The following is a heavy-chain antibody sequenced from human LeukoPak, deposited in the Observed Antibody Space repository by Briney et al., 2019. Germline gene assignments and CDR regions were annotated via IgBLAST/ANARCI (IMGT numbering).Heavy chain of an antibody. D-gene: IGHD4-23*01. CDR3: ARDWDYGGNHNGMDV. J-gene: IGHJ6*02. Sequence: GGSLRLSCAASGFTFSSYAMHWVRQAPGKGLEWVAVISYDGSNKYYADSVKGRFTISRDNSKNTLYLQMNSLRAEDTAVYYCARDWDYGGNHNGMDVWGQGTTVTVSS. CDR1: GFTFSSYA. CDR2: ISYDGSNK. V-gene: IGHV3-30-3*01.